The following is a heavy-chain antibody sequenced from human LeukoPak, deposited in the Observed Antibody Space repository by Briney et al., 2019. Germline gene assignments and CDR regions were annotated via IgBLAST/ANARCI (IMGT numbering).Heavy chain of an antibody. Sequence: GGSLRLSCAASGFTFSSYEMNWVRQAPGKGLEWVSYISSSGSTIYYADSVKGRFTISRDNAKNSLYLQMNSLRAEDTAVCYCARDCLSATGAFDYWGQGTLVTVSS. J-gene: IGHJ4*02. V-gene: IGHV3-48*03. CDR3: ARDCLSATGAFDY. D-gene: IGHD1-1*01. CDR1: GFTFSSYE. CDR2: ISSSGSTI.